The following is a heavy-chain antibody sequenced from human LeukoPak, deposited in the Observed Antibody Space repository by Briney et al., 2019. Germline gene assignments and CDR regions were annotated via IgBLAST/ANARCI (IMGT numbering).Heavy chain of an antibody. CDR1: SYTFTSFG. D-gene: IGHD5-18*01. J-gene: IGHJ5*02. CDR3: ARDFFTSNIQLWFGSAADWFDP. V-gene: IGHV1-18*01. Sequence: ASVKVSCKPSSYTFTSFGISWVRQVPGQVLERMGWISAYNGSTNSAQKFPGRVTVTCDTSIRLAYMELRGLRSDDTAVYYCARDFFTSNIQLWFGSAADWFDPWGQGTLVTVSS. CDR2: ISAYNGST.